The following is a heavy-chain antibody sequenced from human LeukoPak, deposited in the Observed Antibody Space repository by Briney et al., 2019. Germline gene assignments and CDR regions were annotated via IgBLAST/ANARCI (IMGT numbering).Heavy chain of an antibody. V-gene: IGHV3-48*03. J-gene: IGHJ4*02. Sequence: GGSLRLSCAASGFTFSSYEMNWVRQAPGKGLEWVSYISSSGSTIYYADSVKGRFTISRDNSKNTLYLQMNSLRVEDTAVYYCARDSSMLRGPLVIYYFDFWGQGTLVTVSS. CDR3: ARDSSMLRGPLVIYYFDF. CDR1: GFTFSSYE. D-gene: IGHD3-10*01. CDR2: ISSSGSTI.